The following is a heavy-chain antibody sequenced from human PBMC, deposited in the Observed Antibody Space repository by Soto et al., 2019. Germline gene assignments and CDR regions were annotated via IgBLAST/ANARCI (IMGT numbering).Heavy chain of an antibody. D-gene: IGHD2-2*01. J-gene: IGHJ6*03. CDR3: ARQSGYCSSTSCYRYYYYYMDV. Sequence: GASVKVSCKASGYTFTSYYMHWVRQAPGQGLEWMGIINPSGGSTSYAQKFQGRVTMTRDTSTSTVYLELSSLRSEDTAVYYCARQSGYCSSTSCYRYYYYYMDVWGKGTTVTVSS. CDR2: INPSGGST. V-gene: IGHV1-46*01. CDR1: GYTFTSYY.